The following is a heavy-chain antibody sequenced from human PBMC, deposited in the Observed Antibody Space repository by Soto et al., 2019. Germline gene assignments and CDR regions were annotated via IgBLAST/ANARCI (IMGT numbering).Heavy chain of an antibody. J-gene: IGHJ6*02. D-gene: IGHD5-12*01. CDR2: ISYDGSNK. CDR3: ARTLTIGYDYYYYDRLAV. Sequence: GGSLRLSCAASGFTFSSYAMHWVRQAPGKGLEWVAVISYDGSNKYYADSVKGRFTISRDNSKNTLYLQMNSLRAEDTAVYYCARTLTIGYDYYYYDRLAVWGQGTTDTGSS. V-gene: IGHV3-30-3*01. CDR1: GFTFSSYA.